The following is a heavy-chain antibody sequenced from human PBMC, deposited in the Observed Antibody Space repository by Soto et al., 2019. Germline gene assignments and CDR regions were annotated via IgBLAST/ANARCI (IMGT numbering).Heavy chain of an antibody. V-gene: IGHV4-34*01. D-gene: IGHD3-10*01. CDR3: ASSAPGSAGYYYYGMDV. CDR1: GGSFSGYY. J-gene: IGHJ6*02. Sequence: PETLSLTCAVYGGSFSGYYWSWIRQPPGKGLEWIGEINHSGSTNYNPSLKSRVTISVDTSKNQFSLKLSSVTAADTAVYYCASSAPGSAGYYYYGMDVWGQGTTVT. CDR2: INHSGST.